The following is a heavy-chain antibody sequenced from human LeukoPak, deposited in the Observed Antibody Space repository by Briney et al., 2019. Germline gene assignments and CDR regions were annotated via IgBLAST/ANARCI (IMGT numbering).Heavy chain of an antibody. CDR3: ANPPSDY. J-gene: IGHJ4*02. CDR2: INHSGST. V-gene: IGHV4-34*01. CDR1: GGSFSGYY. Sequence: SETLSLTCAVYGGSFSGYYWSWTRQPPGKGLEWIGEINHSGSTNYNPSLKSRVTISVDTSKNQFSLKLSSVTAADTAVYYCANPPSDYWGQGTLVTVSS.